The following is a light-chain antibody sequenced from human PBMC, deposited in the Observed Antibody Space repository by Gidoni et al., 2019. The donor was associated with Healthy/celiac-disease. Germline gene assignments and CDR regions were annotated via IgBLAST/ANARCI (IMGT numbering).Light chain of an antibody. V-gene: IGLV2-14*01. CDR2: EVS. J-gene: IGLJ3*02. CDR3: SSYISSSWV. CDR1: SSDVGDYNY. Sequence: QSALTQPASVSGSPGQSITISCTGTSSDVGDYNYVSWYQQHPGKAPKLMIYEVSNRPSWVSNRFSGSKSGNTASLTISGLQAEDEADYYCSSYISSSWVFGGGTKLTVL.